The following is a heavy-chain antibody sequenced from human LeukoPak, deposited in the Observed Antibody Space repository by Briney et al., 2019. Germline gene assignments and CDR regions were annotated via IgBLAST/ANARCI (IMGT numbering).Heavy chain of an antibody. CDR3: ARGSRGVIIPLNY. D-gene: IGHD3-10*01. Sequence: ASVKVSCKASGGTFSSYAISWVRQAPGQGLEWMGWMNPNSGNTGYAQKFQGRVTMTRNTSISTAYMELSSLRSEDTAVYYCARGSRGVIIPLNYWGQGTLVTVSS. J-gene: IGHJ4*02. CDR2: MNPNSGNT. CDR1: GGTFSSYA. V-gene: IGHV1-8*02.